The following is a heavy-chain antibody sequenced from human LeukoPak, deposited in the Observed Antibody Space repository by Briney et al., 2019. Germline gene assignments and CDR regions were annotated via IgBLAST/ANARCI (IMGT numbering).Heavy chain of an antibody. CDR2: IRGLAYGGTT. D-gene: IGHD6-19*01. J-gene: IGHJ4*02. CDR3: TRDSGWIAFDY. V-gene: IGHV3-49*03. CDR1: GFIFSTYA. Sequence: GGSLRLSCVASGFIFSTYAMSWFRQAPGKGLEWVGFIRGLAYGGTTEYAASVKGRFTISRDDSKSIAYLQMNSLKTEDTAVYYCTRDSGWIAFDYWGQGTLVTVSS.